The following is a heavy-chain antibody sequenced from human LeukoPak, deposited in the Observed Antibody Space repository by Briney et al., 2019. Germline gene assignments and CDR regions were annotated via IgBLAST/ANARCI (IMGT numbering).Heavy chain of an antibody. V-gene: IGHV3-7*05. CDR2: INEDGSEK. CDR1: GFIFSSYW. CDR3: ARGRAVAV. J-gene: IGHJ4*02. D-gene: IGHD6-19*01. Sequence: GGSPRLSCAASGFIFSSYWVTWVRQAPGEGLEWVANINEDGSEKYYVDSVKGRFTISRDNTKNSLYLQMNSLRAEDTAVYYCARGRAVAVWGQGTLVTVSS.